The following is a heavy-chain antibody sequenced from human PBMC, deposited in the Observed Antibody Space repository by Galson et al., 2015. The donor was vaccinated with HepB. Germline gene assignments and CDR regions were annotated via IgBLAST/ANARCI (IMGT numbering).Heavy chain of an antibody. CDR3: ASTTFGLLLRPFDY. D-gene: IGHD3-22*01. J-gene: IGHJ4*02. Sequence: SLRLSCAASGFTFSNYAMSWVRQAPGKGLEWVSAISGSGGSTYYADSVKGRFTISRDNSKNTLYLQMNSLRAEDTAVYYCASTTFGLLLRPFDYWGQGTLVTVSS. V-gene: IGHV3-23*01. CDR1: GFTFSNYA. CDR2: ISGSGGST.